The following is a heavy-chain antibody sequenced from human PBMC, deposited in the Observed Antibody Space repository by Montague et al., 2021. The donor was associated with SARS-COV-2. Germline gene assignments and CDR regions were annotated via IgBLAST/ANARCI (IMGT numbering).Heavy chain of an antibody. D-gene: IGHD6-6*01. CDR3: ARTALASSPSDFDY. Sequence: SETLSLTCAVSGGSISSSNWWSWVRQPPGKGLEWIGEIYHSGSTNYNPSLKSRVTISVDKPKNQFSLKLSSVTAADTAVYYCARTALASSPSDFDYWGQGTLVTVSS. CDR1: GGSISSSNW. V-gene: IGHV4-4*02. CDR2: IYHSGST. J-gene: IGHJ4*02.